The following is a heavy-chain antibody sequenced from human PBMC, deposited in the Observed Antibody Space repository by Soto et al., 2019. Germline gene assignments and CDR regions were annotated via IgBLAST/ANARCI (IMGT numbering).Heavy chain of an antibody. Sequence: QLQLQESGPGLVKPSETLSLTCTVSGGSISSSSYYWGWIRQPPGKGLEWIGSIYYSGSTYYNPSLKSRVTISVDTSKNQFSLKLSSVTAADTAVYYCARGLSSGWKSGFDYWGQGTLVTVSS. CDR2: IYYSGST. J-gene: IGHJ4*02. D-gene: IGHD6-19*01. CDR1: GGSISSSSYY. V-gene: IGHV4-39*01. CDR3: ARGLSSGWKSGFDY.